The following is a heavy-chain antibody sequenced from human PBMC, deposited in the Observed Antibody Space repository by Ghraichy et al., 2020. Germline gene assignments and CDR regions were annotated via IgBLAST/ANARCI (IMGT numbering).Heavy chain of an antibody. CDR3: ARSPPCDSRGYPDS. D-gene: IGHD3-22*01. Sequence: SETLSLTCTVSGGSISDYYWIWIRQPPGKGLEWIGYIHYTGSTDYNPSLRSRVTISLDTPQKKFSLSLSSVTAADTAVYYCARSPPCDSRGYPDSWGQGTLVTVTS. CDR1: GGSISDYY. CDR2: IHYTGST. V-gene: IGHV4-59*01. J-gene: IGHJ4*02.